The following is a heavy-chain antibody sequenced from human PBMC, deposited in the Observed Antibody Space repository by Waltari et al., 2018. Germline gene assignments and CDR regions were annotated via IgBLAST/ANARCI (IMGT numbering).Heavy chain of an antibody. V-gene: IGHV4-59*01. J-gene: IGHJ6*03. CDR1: GGSISSYY. Sequence: QVQLQESGPGLVKPSETLSLTCTVSGGSISSYYWSWIRQPPGKGLEWIGYIYYSGSTNHNPSLKSRVTISVDTSKNQFSLKLSSVTAADTAVYYCARLGWDIVVVPAAEGYYYMDVWGKGTTVTVSS. CDR3: ARLGWDIVVVPAAEGYYYMDV. CDR2: IYYSGST. D-gene: IGHD2-2*01.